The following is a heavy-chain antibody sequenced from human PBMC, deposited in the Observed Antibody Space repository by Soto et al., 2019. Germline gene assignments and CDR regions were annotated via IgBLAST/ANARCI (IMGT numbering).Heavy chain of an antibody. Sequence: GGSLRLSCAVSGFTFTSYAMTWVRQAPGKGLEWVSAISGSGGSEFYADSVKGRFTISRDNSKNTLYLQMKSLRAEDTALYYCATGDTKMINDYYDMDVWGQGTTVTVSS. D-gene: IGHD3-16*01. V-gene: IGHV3-23*01. CDR2: ISGSGGSE. CDR1: GFTFTSYA. J-gene: IGHJ6*02. CDR3: ATGDTKMINDYYDMDV.